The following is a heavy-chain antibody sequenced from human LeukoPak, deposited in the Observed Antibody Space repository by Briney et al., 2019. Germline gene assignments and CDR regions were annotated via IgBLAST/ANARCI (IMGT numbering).Heavy chain of an antibody. Sequence: GGSLRLSCAASGFLFSNYWMSWVRQAPGKGLEWVANIKPDGTEKYYVDSLKGRFTISRDNAKNSLYLQMNSLRVEDTAVYYCARGGNSSWDYWGQGALVTVSS. V-gene: IGHV3-7*01. CDR2: IKPDGTEK. CDR3: ARGGNSSWDY. D-gene: IGHD6-6*01. J-gene: IGHJ4*02. CDR1: GFLFSNYW.